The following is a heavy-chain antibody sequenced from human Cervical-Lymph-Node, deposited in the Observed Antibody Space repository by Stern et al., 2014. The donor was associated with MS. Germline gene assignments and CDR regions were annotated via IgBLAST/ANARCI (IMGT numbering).Heavy chain of an antibody. Sequence: VQLVQSGAEVTKPGASVKVSCKASGYTFPSYGISWLRPAPGQGLVRMGWISAYNGNTNYAQKLQGRVTMTTDTSTSTAYMELRSLRSDDTAVYYCARGLLGSENAFDIWGQGTMVTVSS. CDR1: GYTFPSYG. CDR3: ARGLLGSENAFDI. D-gene: IGHD2-15*01. J-gene: IGHJ3*02. V-gene: IGHV1-18*01. CDR2: ISAYNGNT.